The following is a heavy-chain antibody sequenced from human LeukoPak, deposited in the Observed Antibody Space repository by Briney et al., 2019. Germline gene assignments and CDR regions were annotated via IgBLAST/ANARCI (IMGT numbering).Heavy chain of an antibody. Sequence: GGSLRLSCAASGFTFSSYAMSWVRQAPGKGLEWVSAISGSGGSTYYADSVKGRFTIPRDNSKNTLYLQMNSLRAEDTAVYYCAKDLGYSYAPYYFDYWGQGTLVTVSS. CDR3: AKDLGYSYAPYYFDY. V-gene: IGHV3-23*01. D-gene: IGHD5-18*01. CDR1: GFTFSSYA. CDR2: ISGSGGST. J-gene: IGHJ4*02.